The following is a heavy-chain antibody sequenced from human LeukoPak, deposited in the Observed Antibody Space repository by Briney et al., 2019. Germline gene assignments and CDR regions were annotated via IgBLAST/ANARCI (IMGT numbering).Heavy chain of an antibody. D-gene: IGHD5-24*01. Sequence: GGSLRLSCAGSGFTFSSYDMGWVRQAPGKRLEWVAALSASGYYTEYADSVEGRFTISRDTSQHTLILEMNSLRAEDTAVYYCAKKPVTITSPFDNWGQGTLVTVSS. J-gene: IGHJ4*02. CDR3: AKKPVTITSPFDN. CDR1: GFTFSSYD. V-gene: IGHV3-23*01. CDR2: LSASGYYT.